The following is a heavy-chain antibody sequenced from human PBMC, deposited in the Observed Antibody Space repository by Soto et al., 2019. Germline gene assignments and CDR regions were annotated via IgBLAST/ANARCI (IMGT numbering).Heavy chain of an antibody. CDR3: ERDRGGDNGVTKGRGYYYGMDV. J-gene: IGHJ6*02. CDR1: GYSISSGYY. D-gene: IGHD4-17*01. Sequence: SETLSLTCAVSGYSISSGYYWGWIRQPPGKGLEWIGSIYHSGSTYYNPSLKSRVTISVDTSKNQFSLKLSSVTAADTAVYYCERDRGGDNGVTKGRGYYYGMDVWGQGTTVTVSS. CDR2: IYHSGST. V-gene: IGHV4-38-2*02.